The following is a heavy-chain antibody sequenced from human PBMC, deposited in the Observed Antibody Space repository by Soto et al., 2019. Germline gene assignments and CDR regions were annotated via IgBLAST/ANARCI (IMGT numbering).Heavy chain of an antibody. Sequence: ASVKVSCKASGYTFTSYYMHWVRQAPGQGLEWMGIINPSGGSTSYAQKFQGRVTMTRDTSTSTVYMELSSLRSEDTAVYYCARDALWFGELLSGWFDPWGQGTLVTVS. CDR2: INPSGGST. CDR1: GYTFTSYY. D-gene: IGHD3-10*01. J-gene: IGHJ5*02. CDR3: ARDALWFGELLSGWFDP. V-gene: IGHV1-46*01.